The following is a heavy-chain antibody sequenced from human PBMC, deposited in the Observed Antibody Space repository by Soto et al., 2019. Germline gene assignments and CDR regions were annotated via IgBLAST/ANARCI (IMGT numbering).Heavy chain of an antibody. J-gene: IGHJ6*02. CDR3: ARSQYSSSLLAYYYGMDV. Sequence: GASVKVSCKASGGTFSGYAISWVRQAPGQGLEWMGGIIPIFGTANYAQKFQGRVTITADESTSTAYMELSSLRSEDTAVYYCARSQYSSSLLAYYYGMDVWGQGTTVTVSS. D-gene: IGHD6-6*01. CDR2: IIPIFGTA. V-gene: IGHV1-69*13. CDR1: GGTFSGYA.